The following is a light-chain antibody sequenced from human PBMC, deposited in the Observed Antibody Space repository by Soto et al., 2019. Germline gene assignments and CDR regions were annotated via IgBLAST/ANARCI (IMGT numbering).Light chain of an antibody. CDR1: QSVSS. CDR2: GAS. Sequence: EIVMTQSPATLSVSPGDRATLSCRASQSVSSIAWYQQKPGQPPRLLIYGASRRATNIPARFSGGGSDTEFTLSISTLQSEDFAVYYCHQYSSSLPWTFGQGTKVDIK. CDR3: HQYSSSLPWT. J-gene: IGKJ1*01. V-gene: IGKV3-15*01.